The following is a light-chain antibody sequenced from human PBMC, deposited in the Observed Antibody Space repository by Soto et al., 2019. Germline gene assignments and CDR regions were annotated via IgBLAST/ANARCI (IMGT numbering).Light chain of an antibody. CDR3: QQYKSYSSWT. Sequence: DIQMTQSPSTLSASVGDRVTITCRASQSITTWLAWYQQKPGKAPKLLIYKASTLESGVPSRFSGSGSGTEFTLTISSLQPFDFATYYCQQYKSYSSWTFGQGTKVDIK. CDR2: KAS. J-gene: IGKJ1*01. V-gene: IGKV1-5*03. CDR1: QSITTW.